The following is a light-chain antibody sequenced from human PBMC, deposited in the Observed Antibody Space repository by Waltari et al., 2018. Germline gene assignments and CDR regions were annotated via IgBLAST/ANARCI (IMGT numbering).Light chain of an antibody. CDR2: EVT. Sequence: QSALTQPASVSGSPGQSITISCTGTSSDVGAYYSVSWYQPHPGKAPQLIIYEVTRRPSGISVRFSGSKSDNTASLTIYGLQPEDEADYYCSSFTTRSTYAFGTGTKVTVL. CDR1: SSDVGAYYS. CDR3: SSFTTRSTYA. J-gene: IGLJ1*01. V-gene: IGLV2-14*01.